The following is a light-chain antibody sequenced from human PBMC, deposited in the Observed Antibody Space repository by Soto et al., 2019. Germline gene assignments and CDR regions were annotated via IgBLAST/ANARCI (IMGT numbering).Light chain of an antibody. CDR1: QGIRTN. CDR3: QQETALMYT. CDR2: AAS. V-gene: IGKV1D-12*01. J-gene: IGKJ2*01. Sequence: EIQLTQSPASLSASVGDRVTITCRASQGIRTNLAWYQQKPGKAPRLLIFAASTLQSGVPPRFIGSGSGTDFTLTISNLQPEDFATYYCQQETALMYTFGQGTKLEIK.